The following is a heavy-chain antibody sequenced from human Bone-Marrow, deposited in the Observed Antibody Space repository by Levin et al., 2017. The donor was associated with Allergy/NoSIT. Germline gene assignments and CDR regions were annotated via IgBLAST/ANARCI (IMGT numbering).Heavy chain of an antibody. CDR1: QDTFTDNY. J-gene: IGHJ5*02. CDR2: VNFNSGGI. CDR3: ARELMGIALRNWFDP. D-gene: IGHD2-8*01. V-gene: IGHV1-2*02. Sequence: GGSLRLSCKASQDTFTDNYIHWVRQAPGQGLEWMGWVNFNSGGINYAQKFQGRVTLTRDTAISTAYLELTGLRYDDTAMYYCARELMGIALRNWFDPWGQGTLVTVSS.